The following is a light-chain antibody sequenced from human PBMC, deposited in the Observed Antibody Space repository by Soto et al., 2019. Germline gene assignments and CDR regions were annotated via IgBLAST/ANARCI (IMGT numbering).Light chain of an antibody. CDR3: QQRSNWPPGYT. V-gene: IGKV3-11*01. CDR1: QSVTTY. CDR2: DAS. Sequence: ETVLTQSPATLSLSPGERATLSCRASQSVTTYLAWYQQKPGQAPRLLIYDASNRATGIPARFSGSGSGTDFPLTISSREPEDFEVYYCQQRSNWPPGYTFGQGTKLEIK. J-gene: IGKJ2*01.